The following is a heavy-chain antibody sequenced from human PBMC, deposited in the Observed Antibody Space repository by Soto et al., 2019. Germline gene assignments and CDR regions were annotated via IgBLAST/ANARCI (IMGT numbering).Heavy chain of an antibody. Sequence: QVQLVQSGAEVKKPGASVKVSCKASGYTFTSYGISWVRQAPGQGLEWMGWISAYNGNTNYAQKLQGRVTMTTDTSTRTAYMELRSLRSDDTAVYYCARAGWGLLLPVYYYGMDVWGQGTTVTVSS. CDR1: GYTFTSYG. D-gene: IGHD2-15*01. CDR3: ARAGWGLLLPVYYYGMDV. V-gene: IGHV1-18*01. CDR2: ISAYNGNT. J-gene: IGHJ6*02.